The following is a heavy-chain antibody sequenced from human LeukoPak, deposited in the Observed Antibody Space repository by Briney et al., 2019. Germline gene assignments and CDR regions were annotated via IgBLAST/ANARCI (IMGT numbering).Heavy chain of an antibody. Sequence: ASVKVSCKASRYTFSSYDVNWVPQATGQGLEWMGWMNPNSGNTGYAQKLQGRVTIIRNTSISTAYMELSSLRSEDTAVYYCARAAGGTRNYYMDVWGKGTTVTVSS. CDR2: MNPNSGNT. D-gene: IGHD3-16*01. CDR3: ARAAGGTRNYYMDV. V-gene: IGHV1-8*01. CDR1: RYTFSSYD. J-gene: IGHJ6*03.